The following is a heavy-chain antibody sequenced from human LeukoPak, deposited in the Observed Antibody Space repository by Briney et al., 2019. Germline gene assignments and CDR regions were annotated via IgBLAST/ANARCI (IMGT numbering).Heavy chain of an antibody. V-gene: IGHV4-59*01. CDR3: ARLHCGGDCYSWYFQH. D-gene: IGHD2-21*02. CDR1: GGSISSYY. CDR2: IYYSGST. Sequence: LETLSLACTVSGGSISSYYWSWIRQPPGKGLEWIGYIYYSGSTNYNPSLKSRVTISVDTSKNQFSLKLSSVTAADTAVYYCARLHCGGDCYSWYFQHWGQGALVTVSS. J-gene: IGHJ1*01.